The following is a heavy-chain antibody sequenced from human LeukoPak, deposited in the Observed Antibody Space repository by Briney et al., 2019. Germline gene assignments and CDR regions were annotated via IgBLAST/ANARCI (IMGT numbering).Heavy chain of an antibody. V-gene: IGHV3-72*01. D-gene: IGHD2-15*01. Sequence: GGSLRLSCAASGFAFSDHYMDWVRQAPGKGLEWVGRTRNKPNSYTTEYAASVKGRFTISRDDSKNSLYLQMNSLKTEDTAVYYCARVGVVQGSYYFDYWAREPWSPSPQ. CDR1: GFAFSDHY. CDR3: ARVGVVQGSYYFDY. J-gene: IGHJ4*02. CDR2: TRNKPNSYTT.